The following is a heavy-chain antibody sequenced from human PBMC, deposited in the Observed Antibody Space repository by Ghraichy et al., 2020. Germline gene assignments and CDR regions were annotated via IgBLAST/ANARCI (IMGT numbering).Heavy chain of an antibody. Sequence: GESLNISCAASGFTFSYHWMHWVRQAPGKGLVCVSRINTDGSGTNYADSVKGRFTISRDNARNTLYLQMNSLRAEDTAVYYCVRDDDFYSLDVWGQGTTVTVSS. CDR3: VRDDDFYSLDV. CDR2: INTDGSGT. CDR1: GFTFSYHW. J-gene: IGHJ6*02. V-gene: IGHV3-74*01.